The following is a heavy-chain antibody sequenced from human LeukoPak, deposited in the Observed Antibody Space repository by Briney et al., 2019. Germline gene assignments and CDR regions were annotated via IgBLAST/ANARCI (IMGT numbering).Heavy chain of an antibody. CDR3: ARDLGGYSYGSHFDY. D-gene: IGHD5-18*01. J-gene: IGHJ4*02. V-gene: IGHV3-21*01. CDR2: IPTSSSYI. Sequence: RGSLRLFCAASGFTFSSYYMNWVRQATGKGLEWASSIPTSSSYIYYADSVTGRFTISRDNAKNSLYLQMNSLRAEDTAVYYCARDLGGYSYGSHFDYWGQGTLVTVSS. CDR1: GFTFSSYY.